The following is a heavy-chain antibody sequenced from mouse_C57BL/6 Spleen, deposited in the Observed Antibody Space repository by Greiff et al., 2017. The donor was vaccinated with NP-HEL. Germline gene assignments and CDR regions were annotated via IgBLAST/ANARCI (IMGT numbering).Heavy chain of an antibody. J-gene: IGHJ2*01. V-gene: IGHV5-6*02. D-gene: IGHD2-10*02. CDR3: ARRGYGNYGFYFDY. Sequence: EVKLVESGGDLVKPGGSLKLSCAASGFTFSSYGMSWVRQTPDKRLEWVATISSGGSYTYYPDSVKGRFTISRDNAKNTLYLQMSSLKSEDTAMYYCARRGYGNYGFYFDYWGQGTTLTVSS. CDR2: ISSGGSYT. CDR1: GFTFSSYG.